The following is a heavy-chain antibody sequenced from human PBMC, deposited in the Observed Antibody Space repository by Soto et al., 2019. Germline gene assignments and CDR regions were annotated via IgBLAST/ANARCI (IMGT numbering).Heavy chain of an antibody. Sequence: QVQLVQSGAEVKKSGASMKVSCKPSGYSFSDYFIQWVRQAPGQGLEWVAWINPKTAATNYAKKFQGRVSLTWDTSSTTAYMELTRLRPDDTAVYYCARIKWGLNYYNGMDVWGQGTTVIVSS. CDR3: ARIKWGLNYYNGMDV. V-gene: IGHV1-2*02. J-gene: IGHJ6*02. CDR2: INPKTAAT. CDR1: GYSFSDYF. D-gene: IGHD1-26*01.